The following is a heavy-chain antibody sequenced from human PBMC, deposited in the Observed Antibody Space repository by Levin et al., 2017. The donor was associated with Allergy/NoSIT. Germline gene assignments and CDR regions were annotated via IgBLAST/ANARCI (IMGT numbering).Heavy chain of an antibody. D-gene: IGHD3-10*01. CDR2: VFHTGST. CDR1: GGSIRNYY. CDR3: ARDYKFDS. J-gene: IGHJ5*01. Sequence: SQTLSLPCTVSGGSIRNYYWSWVRQPPGKGLEWIGYVFHTGSTNYNPSLSSRLTISVDTSRNQFSLRLSSVTAADTAIYYCARDYKFDSWGQGTLVTVSS. V-gene: IGHV4-59*01.